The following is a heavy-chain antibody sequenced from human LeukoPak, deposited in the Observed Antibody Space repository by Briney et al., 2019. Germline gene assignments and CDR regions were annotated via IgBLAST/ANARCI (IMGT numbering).Heavy chain of an antibody. Sequence: PGGSLRLSCAASGFTFDDYAMHWVRQAPGKGLEWVSGISWNSGSIGYADSVKGRFTISRDNAKNSLYLQMNSLRAEDTALYYCAKDMSVAGTNYYYYMDVWGKGTTVTVSS. J-gene: IGHJ6*03. V-gene: IGHV3-9*01. D-gene: IGHD6-19*01. CDR2: ISWNSGSI. CDR3: AKDMSVAGTNYYYYMDV. CDR1: GFTFDDYA.